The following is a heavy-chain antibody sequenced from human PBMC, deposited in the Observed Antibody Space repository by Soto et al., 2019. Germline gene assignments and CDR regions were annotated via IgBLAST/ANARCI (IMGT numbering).Heavy chain of an antibody. J-gene: IGHJ5*02. D-gene: IGHD2-2*02. CDR2: INPNSGGT. CDR1: GYTFTGYY. V-gene: IGHV1-2*02. CDR3: AREDIVVVPAAIRENWFDP. Sequence: QVQLVQSGAEVKKPGASVKVSCKASGYTFTGYYMHWVRQAPGQGLEWMGWINPNSGGTNYAQMFQGRVNMTRDTSISKAYMVLSRLRSDDTGVYYCAREDIVVVPAAIRENWFDPWGQGTLVTVSS.